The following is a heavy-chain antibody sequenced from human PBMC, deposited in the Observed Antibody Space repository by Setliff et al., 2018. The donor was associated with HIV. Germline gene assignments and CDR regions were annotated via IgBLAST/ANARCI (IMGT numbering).Heavy chain of an antibody. CDR3: AKEYHTAATGTRVANYFDY. J-gene: IGHJ4*02. D-gene: IGHD6-13*01. CDR1: GYTFTSCS. CDR2: INPSDGSA. V-gene: IGHV1-46*01. Sequence: WASVKVSCKASGYTFTSCSLHWVRQAPGQGLEYMGIINPSDGSADYVEKFQDRVTITRDTSTSTVYMEMSSLRSEDTAIYYCAKEYHTAATGTRVANYFDYWGQGTLVTVSS.